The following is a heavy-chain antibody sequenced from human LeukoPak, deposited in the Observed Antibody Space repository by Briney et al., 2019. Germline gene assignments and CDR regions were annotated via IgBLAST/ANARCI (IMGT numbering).Heavy chain of an antibody. D-gene: IGHD3-16*01. J-gene: IGHJ5*02. CDR2: FYYSGST. V-gene: IGHV4-61*08. Sequence: WETLSLTCTVSGGSVSSSGSYWSWNRQPPGKGLEWFAYFYYSGSTTYNPSLKSRVIISVDTSKNQFSLRLSSVTAADTAVYYCARSNSFYYDSWGQGALVTVSS. CDR3: ARSNSFYYDS. CDR1: GGSVSSSGSY.